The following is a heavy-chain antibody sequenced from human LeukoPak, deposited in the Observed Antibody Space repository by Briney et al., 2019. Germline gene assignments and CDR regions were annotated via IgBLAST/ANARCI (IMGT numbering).Heavy chain of an antibody. D-gene: IGHD1-26*01. CDR3: ARDRHSGSYYSENYFDY. CDR2: IYSGGST. V-gene: IGHV3-66*02. J-gene: IGHJ4*02. Sequence: GGSLRLSCAASGFTVSSNYMSWVRQAPGKGLEWVSVIYSGGSTYYEDSVKGRFTISRDNSKNTLYLQMNSLRAEDTAVYYCARDRHSGSYYSENYFDYWGQGTLVTVSS. CDR1: GFTVSSNY.